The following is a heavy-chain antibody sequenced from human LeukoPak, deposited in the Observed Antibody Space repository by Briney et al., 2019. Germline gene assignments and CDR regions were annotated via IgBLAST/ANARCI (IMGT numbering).Heavy chain of an antibody. Sequence: GESLQISSKASGYSFTTYWIGWVRQMPGKGMEWMGIIYPGDSDTRYSPSFQGQVTMSADKSVNTAYLQWSSLKASDTAMYYCARRQGCSSTSCPPDSWGQGTLVTVSS. V-gene: IGHV5-51*01. CDR2: IYPGDSDT. CDR3: ARRQGCSSTSCPPDS. J-gene: IGHJ4*02. D-gene: IGHD2-2*01. CDR1: GYSFTTYW.